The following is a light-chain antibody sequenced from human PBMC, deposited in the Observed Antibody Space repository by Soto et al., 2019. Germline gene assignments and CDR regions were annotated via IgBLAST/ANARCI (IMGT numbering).Light chain of an antibody. J-gene: IGKJ1*01. CDR2: GAS. Sequence: IVLTQSPVTLSLSPGERATLSCRASQSVSGSYLAWYQQKPGQAPRLLIYGASSRATGIPDRFSGSGSGTDFTLTISRLEPEDFAVYYCQQYGSSPRTFGQGTKVDI. CDR3: QQYGSSPRT. V-gene: IGKV3-20*01. CDR1: QSVSGSY.